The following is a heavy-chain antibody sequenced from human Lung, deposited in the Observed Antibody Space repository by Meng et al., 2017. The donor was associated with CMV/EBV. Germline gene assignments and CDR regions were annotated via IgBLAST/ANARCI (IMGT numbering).Heavy chain of an antibody. CDR3: ARGPGIAVAGLFDY. CDR2: IIPIFGTA. CDR1: GGTFSSYA. Sequence: SVXVSCKASGGTFSSYAISWVRQAPGQGLEWMGGIIPIFGTANYAQKFQGRVTITTDESTSTAYMELSSLRSEDTAVYYCARGPGIAVAGLFDYWGQGTLVTVSS. D-gene: IGHD6-19*01. V-gene: IGHV1-69*05. J-gene: IGHJ4*02.